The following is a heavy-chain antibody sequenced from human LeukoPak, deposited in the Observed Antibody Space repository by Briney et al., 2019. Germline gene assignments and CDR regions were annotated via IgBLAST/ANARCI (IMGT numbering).Heavy chain of an antibody. CDR1: GFTFSSYS. D-gene: IGHD6-19*01. V-gene: IGHV3-21*01. CDR3: ARDRPYSSGWLGYFDY. CDR2: ISSSSSYI. J-gene: IGHJ4*02. Sequence: GGSLRLSCAASGFTFSSYSMNWVRQAPGKGLEWVSSISSSSSYIYYADSVKGRFTISRDNAKNSLYLQMNSLRAEDTAVYYCARDRPYSSGWLGYFDYWGQGTLVTVSS.